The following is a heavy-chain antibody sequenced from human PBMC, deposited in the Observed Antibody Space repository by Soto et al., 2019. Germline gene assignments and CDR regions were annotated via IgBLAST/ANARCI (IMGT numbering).Heavy chain of an antibody. J-gene: IGHJ6*04. CDR3: ARKNSGVDGVEDSVYGLDV. CDR2: IIPIFGTA. Sequence: GASVKVSCKASVGTFSSYAISWVRQAPRQGLEWMGGIIPIFGTANYAQKFQGRVTITADESTSTAYMELSGLRSEDTGVYYCARKNSGVDGVEDSVYGLDVWGKGTTVTVSS. D-gene: IGHD1-26*01. CDR1: VGTFSSYA. V-gene: IGHV1-69*13.